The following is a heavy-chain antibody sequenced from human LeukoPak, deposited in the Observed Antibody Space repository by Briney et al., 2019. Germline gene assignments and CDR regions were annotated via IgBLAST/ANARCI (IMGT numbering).Heavy chain of an antibody. J-gene: IGHJ4*01. CDR2: IGAYNGDT. Sequence: GASVKVSCKPSGYTFTSFGISWVRQAPAQGLERMGWIGAYNGDTDYAQKFQGRVTMTTDTSTSTAYMELRSLRSDGEAGYYCSGDHCRRDNCPSIDYWGPGKPVTASS. D-gene: IGHD1-20*01. CDR3: SGDHCRRDNCPSIDY. CDR1: GYTFTSFG. V-gene: IGHV1-18*04.